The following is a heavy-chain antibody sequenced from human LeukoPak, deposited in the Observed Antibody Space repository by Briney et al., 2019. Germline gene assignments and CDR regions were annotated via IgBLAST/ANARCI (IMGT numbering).Heavy chain of an antibody. CDR1: GGTFSNDA. D-gene: IGHD6-25*01. CDR2: IIPMFGSA. V-gene: IGHV1-69*05. J-gene: IGHJ5*02. CDR3: VRRQALRGRHRAFDP. Sequence: SVKVSCKASGGTFSNDAISWVRQAPGQGFEWLGGIIPMFGSAKYAQKFQGRVTITTDESTTTAYMDLISLISEDTAVYYCVRRQALRGRHRAFDPWGQGTLVTVSS.